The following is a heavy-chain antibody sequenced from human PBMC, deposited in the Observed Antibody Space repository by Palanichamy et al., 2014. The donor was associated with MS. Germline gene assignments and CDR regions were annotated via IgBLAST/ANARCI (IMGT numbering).Heavy chain of an antibody. CDR2: TSASGPT. V-gene: IGHV4-4*07. J-gene: IGHJ4*02. CDR3: GRDMSTSVDF. D-gene: IGHD3-16*01. CDR1: GASISSNF. Sequence: QVQLRESGPGLVKPSETLSLTCIVSGASISSNFWSWIRQPAGKELEWIGRTSASGPTNYNPSLRSRVTMSIDTSKNHFSLKLRSMTAADTALYYCGRDMSTSVDFWGQGIQVTVSS.